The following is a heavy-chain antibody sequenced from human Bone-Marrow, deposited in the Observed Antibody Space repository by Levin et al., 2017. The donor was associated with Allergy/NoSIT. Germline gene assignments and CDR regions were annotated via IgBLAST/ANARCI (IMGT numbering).Heavy chain of an antibody. J-gene: IGHJ4*01. V-gene: IGHV3-48*01. CDR3: ARDKGADYGLWDH. CDR1: GFIFRTYS. Sequence: ETLSLTCAASGFIFRTYSFNWVRQAPGKGLEWVSYISSSGNSRYYADSVQGRFTVSRDNAKNSMSLQVNSLRAEDTGIYYCARDKGADYGLWDHWGQGTLVIVSS. CDR2: ISSSGNSR. D-gene: IGHD4-17*01.